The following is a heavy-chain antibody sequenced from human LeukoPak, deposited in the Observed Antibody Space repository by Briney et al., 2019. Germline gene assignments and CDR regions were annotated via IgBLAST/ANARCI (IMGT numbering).Heavy chain of an antibody. CDR2: IKSKTDGGTT. J-gene: IGHJ4*02. Sequence: GGSLRLSCAASGFTFRDAGMSWVRQAPGKGLEWVGRIKSKTDGGTTDYAAPVKGRFTISREDSKNTLYLQMNSLKTEDTAVYYCTTDHGEYALVYWGQGTLVTVSS. D-gene: IGHD4-17*01. CDR1: GFTFRDAG. CDR3: TTDHGEYALVY. V-gene: IGHV3-15*01.